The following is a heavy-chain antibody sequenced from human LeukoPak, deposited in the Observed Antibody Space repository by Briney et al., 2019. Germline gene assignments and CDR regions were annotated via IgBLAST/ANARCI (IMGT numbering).Heavy chain of an antibody. CDR1: GGSFSGYN. CDR2: IYTSGST. V-gene: IGHV4-59*10. J-gene: IGHJ6*02. D-gene: IGHD6-13*01. Sequence: SETLSLTCAVYGGSFSGYNWSWIRQPAGKGLEWIWRIYTSGSTNYNPSLKSRVTMSVATSKNQFSLKLSSVTAADTAVYYCARVGYSSSWYYYYGMDVWGQGTTVTVSS. CDR3: ARVGYSSSWYYYYGMDV.